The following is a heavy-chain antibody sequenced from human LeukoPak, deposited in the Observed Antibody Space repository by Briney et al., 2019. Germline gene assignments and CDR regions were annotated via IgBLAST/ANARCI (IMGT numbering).Heavy chain of an antibody. CDR1: GGSISSGGYY. J-gene: IGHJ4*02. V-gene: IGHV4-30-2*01. CDR3: ARLGLAAAYYFDY. CDR2: IYHSGST. D-gene: IGHD6-13*01. Sequence: SETLSLTCTVSGGSISSGGYYWSWIRQPPGKGLEWIGYIYHSGSTYYNPSLKSRVTISVDRSKNQFSLKLSSVTAADTAVYYCARLGLAAAYYFDYWGQGTLVTVSS.